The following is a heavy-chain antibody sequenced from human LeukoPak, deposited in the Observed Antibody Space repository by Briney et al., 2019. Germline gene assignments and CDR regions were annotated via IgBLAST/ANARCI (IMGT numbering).Heavy chain of an antibody. V-gene: IGHV1-3*01. D-gene: IGHD2-2*01. CDR1: GYTFTSYA. CDR3: ARARRTSGTIDY. Sequence: ASVKVSCKASGYTFTSYAMHWVRQAPGQRLEWMGWINAGNGNTKYSQKFQGRVTITRDTSASTAYMELSSLRSEDTAVYYCARARRTSGTIDYWGQGTLVTVSS. J-gene: IGHJ4*02. CDR2: INAGNGNT.